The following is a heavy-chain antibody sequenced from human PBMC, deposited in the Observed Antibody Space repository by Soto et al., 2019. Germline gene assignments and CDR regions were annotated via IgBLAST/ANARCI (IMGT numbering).Heavy chain of an antibody. Sequence: SETLSLTCAVYGGSFSGYYWSWIRQPPGKGLEWIGEINHSGSTNYNPSLKSRVTISVDTSKNQFSLKLSSVTAADTAVYYCARGWSFGYYYCGMDVWGQGTTVTVSS. CDR3: ARGWSFGYYYCGMDV. J-gene: IGHJ6*02. V-gene: IGHV4-34*01. D-gene: IGHD3-16*01. CDR2: INHSGST. CDR1: GGSFSGYY.